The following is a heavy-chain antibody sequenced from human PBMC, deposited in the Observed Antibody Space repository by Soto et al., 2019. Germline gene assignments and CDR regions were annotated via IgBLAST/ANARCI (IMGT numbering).Heavy chain of an antibody. V-gene: IGHV3-21*06. J-gene: IGHJ5*01. CDR3: ARDPSEGRVGNWFES. CDR1: GFTFSRYG. Sequence: PGGSLRLSCVASGFTFSRYGMNWLRQAPGKGLEWVASISSTTSYVYYADSVRGRFSTSRDNAKNILYLEMYALRTEDTAVYYCARDPSEGRVGNWFESWGQGTLVTVSS. D-gene: IGHD2-2*01. CDR2: ISSTTSYV.